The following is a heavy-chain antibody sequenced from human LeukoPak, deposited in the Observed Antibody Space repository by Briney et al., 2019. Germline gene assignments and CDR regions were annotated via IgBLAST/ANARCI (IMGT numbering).Heavy chain of an antibody. J-gene: IGHJ4*02. CDR3: ARAATLTLFDY. CDR1: GGSFSGYY. CDR2: IYYSGST. Sequence: PSETLSLTCAVYGGSFSGYYWSWIRQPPGKGLEWIGYIYYSGSTNYNPSLKSRVTISVDTSKNQFSLKLSSVTAADTAVYYCARAATLTLFDYWGQGTLVTVSS. V-gene: IGHV4-59*01.